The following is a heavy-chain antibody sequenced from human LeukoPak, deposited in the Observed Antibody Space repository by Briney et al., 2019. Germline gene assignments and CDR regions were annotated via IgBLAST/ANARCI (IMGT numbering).Heavy chain of an antibody. J-gene: IGHJ2*01. CDR3: ARDDRVAAAGTGPLYWYFDL. Sequence: GASVKVSCKASGYTFTSYDINWVRQATGQGLEWMRWMNPNSGNTGYAQKFQGRVTMTRNTSISTAYMELSSLRSEDTAVYYCARDDRVAAAGTGPLYWYFDLWGRGTLVTVSS. CDR2: MNPNSGNT. V-gene: IGHV1-8*01. D-gene: IGHD6-13*01. CDR1: GYTFTSYD.